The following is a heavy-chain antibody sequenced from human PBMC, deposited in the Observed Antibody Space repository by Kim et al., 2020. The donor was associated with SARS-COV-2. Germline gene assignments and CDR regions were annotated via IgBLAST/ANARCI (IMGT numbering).Heavy chain of an antibody. V-gene: IGHV4-59*13. J-gene: IGHJ6*02. CDR2: IYYSGST. CDR3: ARRKVDTAMGDYGMDV. Sequence: SETLSLTCTVSGGSISSYYWSWIRQPPGKGLEWIGYIYYSGSTNYNPSLKSRVTISVDTSKNQFSLKLSSVTAADTAVYYCARRKVDTAMGDYGMDVWGQGTTVTVSS. D-gene: IGHD5-18*01. CDR1: GGSISSYY.